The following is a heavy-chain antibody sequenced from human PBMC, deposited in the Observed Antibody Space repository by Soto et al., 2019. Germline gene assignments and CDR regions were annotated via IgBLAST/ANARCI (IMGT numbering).Heavy chain of an antibody. V-gene: IGHV1-18*01. Sequence: QVQLVQSGAEVKKPGASVKVSCKASGYTFTSYGISWVRQAPGQGLEWMGWISAYNGNTNYAQRLQGRVTMTTDTFTSTGYMELRSLISDDTAVYSCGCHDSTFDYLGQGTLVTVSS. D-gene: IGHD2-2*01. CDR3: GCHDSTFDY. J-gene: IGHJ4*02. CDR1: GYTFTSYG. CDR2: ISAYNGNT.